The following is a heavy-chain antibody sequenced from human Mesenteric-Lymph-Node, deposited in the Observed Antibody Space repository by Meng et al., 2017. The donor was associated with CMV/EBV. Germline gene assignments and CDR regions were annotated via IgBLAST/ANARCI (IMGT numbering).Heavy chain of an antibody. CDR3: ARVSIAARRGGVYYYYYGMDV. CDR2: ISSSGSTI. J-gene: IGHJ6*02. V-gene: IGHV3-48*03. D-gene: IGHD6-6*01. CDR1: GFTFSSYE. Sequence: GGSLRLSCAASGFTFSSYEMNWVRQASGKGLEWVSYISSSGSTIYYADSVKGRFTISRDNAKNSLYLQMNSLRAEDTAVYYCARVSIAARRGGVYYYYYGMDVWGQGTTVTVSS.